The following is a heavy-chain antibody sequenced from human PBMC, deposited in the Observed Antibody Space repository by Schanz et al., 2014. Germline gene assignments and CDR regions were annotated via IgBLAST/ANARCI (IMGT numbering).Heavy chain of an antibody. D-gene: IGHD5-18*01. Sequence: EVKLVESGGGLVQPGGSLRLSCAASGFSFSTHWMAWVRQAPGKGLEWVANIKQDGSEKYYVDSVKGRFTISRDNAKNSLYLQMKSLRAEDTAVYYCAKYGGGYSYGFVEYWGQGILVTVSS. V-gene: IGHV3-7*03. J-gene: IGHJ4*02. CDR2: IKQDGSEK. CDR3: AKYGGGYSYGFVEY. CDR1: GFSFSTHW.